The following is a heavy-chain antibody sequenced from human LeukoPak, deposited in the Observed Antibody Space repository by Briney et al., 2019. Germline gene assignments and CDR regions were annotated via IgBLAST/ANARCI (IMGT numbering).Heavy chain of an antibody. D-gene: IGHD3-16*01. CDR2: INPNNDYT. J-gene: IGHJ4*02. CDR3: AVAPGDY. CDR1: GYIFTSYF. Sequence: ASVKVSCKASGYIFTSYFMHWVRQAPGQGLEWMGWINPNNDYTYYAQKFQGRVTPTRDTSISTVYMELTRLTSDDTALYYCAVAPGDYWGQGTLLIVSA. V-gene: IGHV1-2*02.